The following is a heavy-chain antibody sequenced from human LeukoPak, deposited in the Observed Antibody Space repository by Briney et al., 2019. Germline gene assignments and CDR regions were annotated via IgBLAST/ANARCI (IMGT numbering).Heavy chain of an antibody. D-gene: IGHD6-13*01. Sequence: PSQTLSLTCAVSGGSISSGGYSWSWIRQPPGKGLEWIGYIYHSGSTYYNPSLKSRVTISVDTSKNQFSLKLSSVSAADTAVYYCARDYSSSWYGDWGQGTLVTVSS. CDR1: GGSISSGGYS. CDR2: IYHSGST. V-gene: IGHV4-30-2*01. J-gene: IGHJ4*02. CDR3: ARDYSSSWYGD.